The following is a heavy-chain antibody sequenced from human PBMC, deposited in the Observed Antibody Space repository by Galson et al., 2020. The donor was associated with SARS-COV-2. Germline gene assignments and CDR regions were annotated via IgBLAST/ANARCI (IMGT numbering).Heavy chain of an antibody. CDR1: GGTFSSYT. CDR3: ARGEDSVVVAASYYYYYGMDV. D-gene: IGHD2-15*01. Sequence: SVKVTCKASGGTFSSYTISWVRQAPGQGLEWMGRIIPILGIANYGQKFQGRVTITADKSTSTAYMELSSLRSEDTAVYYCARGEDSVVVAASYYYYYGMDVWGQGTTVTVSS. J-gene: IGHJ6*02. V-gene: IGHV1-69*02. CDR2: IIPILGIA.